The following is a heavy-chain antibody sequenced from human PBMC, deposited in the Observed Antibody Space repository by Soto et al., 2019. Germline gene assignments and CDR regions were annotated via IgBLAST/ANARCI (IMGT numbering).Heavy chain of an antibody. D-gene: IGHD6-19*01. CDR3: ARHGDSSGWYEMYYFDY. Sequence: PSETLSLTCDVSGDTISTGGYTWAWIRQPPGKALEWIGHTYHSGNPYYNPSLKSRVIISVDTSKNQFSLKLSSVTAADTAVYYCARHGDSSGWYEMYYFDYWGQGTLVTVSS. J-gene: IGHJ4*02. CDR2: TYHSGNP. CDR1: GDTISTGGYT. V-gene: IGHV4-30-2*03.